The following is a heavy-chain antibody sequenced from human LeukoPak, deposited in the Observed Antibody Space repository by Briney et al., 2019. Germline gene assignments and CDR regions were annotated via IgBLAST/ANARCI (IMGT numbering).Heavy chain of an antibody. CDR3: AREVRGCNY. D-gene: IGHD2-15*01. CDR1: GGSISSSSYY. Sequence: SETLSLTCTVSGGSISSSSYYWGWIRQPPGKGLEWIGSIYYSGSTYYNPSLKSRVTISVDTSKNQFSLKLSSVTAADTAVYYCAREVRGCNYWGQGTLVTVSS. J-gene: IGHJ4*02. CDR2: IYYSGST. V-gene: IGHV4-39*07.